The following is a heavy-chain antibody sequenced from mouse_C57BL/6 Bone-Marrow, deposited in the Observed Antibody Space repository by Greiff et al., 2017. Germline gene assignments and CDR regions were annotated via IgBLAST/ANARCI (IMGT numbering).Heavy chain of an antibody. CDR3: ANGPYGFGY. V-gene: IGHV1-72*01. CDR2: IDLNSGGT. J-gene: IGHJ2*01. D-gene: IGHD1-1*01. Sequence: QVQLLQPGAEFVKPGASVKLSCKASGYTFTSYWMYWVKLRPGRGLEWIGRIDLNSGGTKYTETFKSKVTLTVDKPSSTAYMQLSSLTSEDSAVYYYANGPYGFGYWGQGTTLTVSS. CDR1: GYTFTSYW.